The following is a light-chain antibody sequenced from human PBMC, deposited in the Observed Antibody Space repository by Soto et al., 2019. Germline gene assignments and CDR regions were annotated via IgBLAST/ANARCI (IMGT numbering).Light chain of an antibody. Sequence: DIQMTQSPSSLSASVGDRVTITCWASQGISNYLAWYQQKPDKVPKLLIYAASILHSGVPSRFSGSGSGTDFTLTISSLQPEDVATYYCQKYNSAPPTFGQGTRLEIK. CDR3: QKYNSAPPT. V-gene: IGKV1-27*01. CDR1: QGISNY. J-gene: IGKJ5*01. CDR2: AAS.